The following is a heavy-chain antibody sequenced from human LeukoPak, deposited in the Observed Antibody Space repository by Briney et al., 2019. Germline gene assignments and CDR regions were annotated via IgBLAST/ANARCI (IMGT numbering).Heavy chain of an antibody. CDR1: GFTFSSYG. D-gene: IGHD3-3*01. V-gene: IGHV3-30*02. Sequence: GGSLRLSCAASGFTFSSYGMHWVRQAPGKGLEWVAFIRYDGSNKYYADSVKGRFTISRDNSKNTLYLQMNSLRAEDTAMYYCAPNSWSGYHLFDYWGQGTLVTVSS. CDR2: IRYDGSNK. J-gene: IGHJ4*02. CDR3: APNSWSGYHLFDY.